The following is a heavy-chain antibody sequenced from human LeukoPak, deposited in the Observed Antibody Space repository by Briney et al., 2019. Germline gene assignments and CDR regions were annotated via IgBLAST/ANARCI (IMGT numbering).Heavy chain of an antibody. CDR2: TYYSGST. Sequence: SETLSLTCTVSDDSINTYYWSWIRRPTGKGLEWIGYTYYSGSTVYTPSFTSLVTISVDTSKKQFSLNLSSVTAADTAVYYCARLAQLPASFDPGGQGTLVTVSA. J-gene: IGHJ5*02. V-gene: IGHV4-59*08. D-gene: IGHD2-2*01. CDR1: DDSINTYY. CDR3: ARLAQLPASFDP.